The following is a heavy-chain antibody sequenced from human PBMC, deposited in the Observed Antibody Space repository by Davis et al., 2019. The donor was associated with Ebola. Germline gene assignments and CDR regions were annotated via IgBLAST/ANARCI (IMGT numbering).Heavy chain of an antibody. J-gene: IGHJ6*02. CDR3: VRGWGRSGLDV. CDR2: TYYTSKWHN. D-gene: IGHD3-16*01. Sequence: PSETLSLTCAISGDSVFGKNGAWNWIRQSPSRGLEWLGRTYYTSKWHNDYGESVKSRISINPDTSKNQLSLQLTSVPPEDAAVYYCVRGWGRSGLDVWGQGTTVTVSS. V-gene: IGHV6-1*01. CDR1: GDSVFGKNGA.